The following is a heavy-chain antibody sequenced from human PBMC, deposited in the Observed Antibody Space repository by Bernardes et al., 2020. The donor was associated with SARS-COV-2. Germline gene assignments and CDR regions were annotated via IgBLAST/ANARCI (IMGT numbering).Heavy chain of an antibody. J-gene: IGHJ4*02. CDR1: GFTFSSSA. CDR2: ISGSGDST. CDR3: AKDRRDPSYCSGGSCYPDY. Sequence: VGSLRLSCAASGFTFSSSAMSWVRQAPGKGLEWVSAISGSGDSTYFADSVKGRFTISRDNSKNTLYLQMNSLRAEDTAVYYCAKDRRDPSYCSGGSCYPDYWGQGTLVTVSS. D-gene: IGHD2-15*01. V-gene: IGHV3-23*01.